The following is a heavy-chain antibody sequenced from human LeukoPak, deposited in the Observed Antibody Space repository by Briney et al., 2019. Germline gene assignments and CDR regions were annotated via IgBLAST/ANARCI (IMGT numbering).Heavy chain of an antibody. V-gene: IGHV4-34*01. CDR2: INHSGST. D-gene: IGHD6-19*01. CDR3: ARQRILQSSGWPFDY. Sequence: SETLSLTCAVYGGSFSGYYWSWIRQPPRKGLEWIGEINHSGSTNYNPSLKSRVTLSVDTTKNQFSLKLSSVTAADTAVYYCARQRILQSSGWPFDYWGQGTLVTVSS. J-gene: IGHJ4*02. CDR1: GGSFSGYY.